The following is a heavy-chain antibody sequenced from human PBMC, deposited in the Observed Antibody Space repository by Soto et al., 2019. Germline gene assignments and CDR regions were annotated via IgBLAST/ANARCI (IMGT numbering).Heavy chain of an antibody. CDR1: GGTFSSYT. D-gene: IGHD1-26*01. J-gene: IGHJ4*02. CDR3: ALYSGSYYAYYFDY. V-gene: IGHV1-69*02. Sequence: QVQLVQSGAEVKKPGSSVKVSCKASGGTFSSYTISWVRQAPGQGLEWMGRIIPILGIANYAQKFQGRVTITADKSTSTAYMELSSLRSEDTALYYCALYSGSYYAYYFDYWGQGTLVTVSS. CDR2: IIPILGIA.